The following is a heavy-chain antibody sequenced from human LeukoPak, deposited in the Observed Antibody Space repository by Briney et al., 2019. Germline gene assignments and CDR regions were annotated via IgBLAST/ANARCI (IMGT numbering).Heavy chain of an antibody. Sequence: SETLSLTCTGSGGSISSYYWSWIRQPAGKGLEWIGRFYISGSTNYNPSLKSRVTMSVDTSKNQFSLRLNSVTAADTAVYYCARDFLLQSEGLFDYWGQGTLVTVSS. CDR3: ARDFLLQSEGLFDY. J-gene: IGHJ4*02. D-gene: IGHD4-11*01. CDR2: FYISGST. V-gene: IGHV4-4*07. CDR1: GGSISSYY.